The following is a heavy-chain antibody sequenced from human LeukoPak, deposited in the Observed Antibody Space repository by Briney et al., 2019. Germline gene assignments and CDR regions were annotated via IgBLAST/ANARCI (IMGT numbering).Heavy chain of an antibody. V-gene: IGHV4-30-4*01. CDR3: ARPYYYDSRIDP. D-gene: IGHD3-22*01. CDR2: MYYSGSI. CDR1: GGSISSGDYY. J-gene: IGHJ5*02. Sequence: MTSQTLSLTCTVSGGSISSGDYYWSWIRQPPGKGLEWIAYMYYSGSIYYNPSLKSRVTMSADTSKNQLSLKLSSVTAADTAVYYCARPYYYDSRIDPWGQGILVTVSS.